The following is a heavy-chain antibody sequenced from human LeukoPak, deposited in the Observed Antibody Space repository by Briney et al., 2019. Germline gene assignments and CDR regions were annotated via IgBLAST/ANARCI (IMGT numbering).Heavy chain of an antibody. D-gene: IGHD3-10*01. CDR1: GYTLTELS. Sequence: WASVMVSCKVSGYTLTELSMHWVRPAPGKGLAWMGGIDPEDGETIYAQKFQGRVTMTEDTSTDTAYMELSSLRSEDTAVYYCATYSSLLLWFGELDYWGQGTLVTVSS. J-gene: IGHJ4*02. CDR2: IDPEDGET. CDR3: ATYSSLLLWFGELDY. V-gene: IGHV1-24*01.